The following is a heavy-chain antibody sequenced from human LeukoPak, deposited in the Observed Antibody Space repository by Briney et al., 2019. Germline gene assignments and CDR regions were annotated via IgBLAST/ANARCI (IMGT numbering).Heavy chain of an antibody. J-gene: IGHJ4*02. CDR2: IIPIFGTA. D-gene: IGHD6-6*01. CDR1: GGTFSSYA. V-gene: IGHV1-69*13. Sequence: SVKVSCTASGGTFSSYAISWVRQAPGQGLEWMGGIIPIFGTANYAQKFQGRVTITADESTSTAYMELSSLRSEDTAVYYCARAGEYSSSQTYFDYWGQGTLVTVSS. CDR3: ARAGEYSSSQTYFDY.